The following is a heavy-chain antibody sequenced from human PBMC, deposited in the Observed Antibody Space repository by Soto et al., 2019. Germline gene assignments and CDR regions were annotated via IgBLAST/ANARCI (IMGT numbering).Heavy chain of an antibody. V-gene: IGHV3-7*01. Sequence: GGSLRLSCAASGFTFSSYWMSWVRQAPGKGLEWVANIKQDGSEKYYVDSVKGRLTISRDNAKNSLYLQMNSLRAEDTAVYYCASLPDSSGYYRGYYYYYGMDVWGQGTTVTVSS. J-gene: IGHJ6*02. CDR2: IKQDGSEK. CDR3: ASLPDSSGYYRGYYYYYGMDV. D-gene: IGHD3-22*01. CDR1: GFTFSSYW.